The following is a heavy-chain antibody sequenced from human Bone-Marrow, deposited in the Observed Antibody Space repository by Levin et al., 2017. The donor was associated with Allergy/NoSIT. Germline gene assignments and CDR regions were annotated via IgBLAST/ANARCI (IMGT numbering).Heavy chain of an antibody. CDR2: IYNTGKT. D-gene: IGHD3-22*01. CDR1: GVSLGSSSYY. CDR3: ARDPYYYDNNDYYYVEDQY. Sequence: SETLSLTCTVSGVSLGSSSYYWGWIRQPPGNGLEWIGRIYNTGKTFYNPSLKSRVTISMDTSKNQFSLKLDSVTAADTAVYYCARDPYYYDNNDYYYVEDQYWGQGTLVTVSS. V-gene: IGHV4-39*07. J-gene: IGHJ4*02.